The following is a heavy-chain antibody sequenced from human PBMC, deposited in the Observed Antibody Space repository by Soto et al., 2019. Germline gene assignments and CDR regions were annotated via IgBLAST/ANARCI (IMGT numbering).Heavy chain of an antibody. D-gene: IGHD3-10*01. CDR3: VRSYSDGFYNYMVRGVPSYHDL. CDR1: GDSISSSIYH. CDR2: VFHTGST. V-gene: IGHV4-39*01. J-gene: IGHJ5*02. Sequence: SETLSLTCTVSGDSISSSIYHWGWIRQPSGKGLEWIGSVFHTGSTYDNPSLKSRVTISVNLSKNQLSLKLSSVTAADTAIYYCVRSYSDGFYNYMVRGVPSYHDLWGRGSLVTVSS.